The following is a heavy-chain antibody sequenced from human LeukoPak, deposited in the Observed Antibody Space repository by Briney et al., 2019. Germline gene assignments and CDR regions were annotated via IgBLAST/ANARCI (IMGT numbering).Heavy chain of an antibody. J-gene: IGHJ4*02. Sequence: SETLSLTCTVSGGSISSYYWSWIRQPPGKGLECIGYISYSGNTNYNPPLKSRVTISVDTSKNQFSLKLSSVTAADTAVYYCARHRWVASAGENFDYWGQGTLVTVSS. D-gene: IGHD6-13*01. CDR2: ISYSGNT. CDR3: ARHRWVASAGENFDY. CDR1: GGSISSYY. V-gene: IGHV4-59*08.